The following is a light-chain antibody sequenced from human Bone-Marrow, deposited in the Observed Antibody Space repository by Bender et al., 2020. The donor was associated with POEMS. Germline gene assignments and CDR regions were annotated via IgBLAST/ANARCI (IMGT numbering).Light chain of an antibody. CDR3: CSYAGSGTLV. V-gene: IGLV2-23*01. J-gene: IGLJ2*01. Sequence: QTALTQPASVSGSPGQSITISCTGTGSDIGSHNRVSWLQQHPGEAPKLVIFEATKRPSGLSDRFSGSKSGNTASLTISGLQAEDEADYYCCSYAGSGTLVFGGGTKLTVL. CDR2: EAT. CDR1: GSDIGSHNR.